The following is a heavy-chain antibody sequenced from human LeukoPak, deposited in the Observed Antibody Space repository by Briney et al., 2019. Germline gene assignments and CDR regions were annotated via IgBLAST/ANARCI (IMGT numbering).Heavy chain of an antibody. CDR3: ARLGSGILDY. V-gene: IGHV4-59*01. CDR1: GGSISSYY. D-gene: IGHD3-10*01. CDR2: IYYNGNT. Sequence: SETLPLTCTVSGGSISSYYWSWIRQSPGKGLEWIGYIYYNGNTNSNPSLKSRPTISVDTSKHQFSLKLTSVTAADTAVYYCARLGSGILDYWGQGTLVTVSS. J-gene: IGHJ4*02.